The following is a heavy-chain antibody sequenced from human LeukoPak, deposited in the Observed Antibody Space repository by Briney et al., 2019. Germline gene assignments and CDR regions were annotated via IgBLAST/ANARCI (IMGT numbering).Heavy chain of an antibody. Sequence: GSVQVSCKTSGYTFIGYYMHWVRQAPGQGLEWMGWINPNSGGTHYAQKFQGRVTMTRDTSISTGYMELSRLRIDDTAVYYCARGIVVVVAATQDYWGQGTLVTVSS. D-gene: IGHD2-15*01. CDR2: INPNSGGT. J-gene: IGHJ4*02. CDR1: GYTFIGYY. CDR3: ARGIVVVVAATQDY. V-gene: IGHV1-2*02.